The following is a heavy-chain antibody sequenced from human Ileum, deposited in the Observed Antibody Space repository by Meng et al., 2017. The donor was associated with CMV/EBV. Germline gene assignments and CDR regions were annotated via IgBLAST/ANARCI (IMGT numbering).Heavy chain of an antibody. CDR3: ATSIAATISYFFEY. V-gene: IGHV1-69*05. Sequence: ASGGTISACAFSWVREARGQGLGWMGRIIPIYGTPADAQKFQGRVTITTDEATSTAYVELSSMRSEDTALYYCATSIAATISYFFEYWGQGTLVTVSS. CDR1: GGTISACA. J-gene: IGHJ4*02. CDR2: IIPIYGTP. D-gene: IGHD6-13*01.